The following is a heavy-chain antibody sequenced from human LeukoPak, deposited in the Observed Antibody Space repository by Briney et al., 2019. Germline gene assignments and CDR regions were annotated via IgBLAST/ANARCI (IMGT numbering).Heavy chain of an antibody. CDR2: ISSSSSTI. D-gene: IGHD6-13*01. CDR3: ASEEGYSSSWPLGYFDY. J-gene: IGHJ4*02. V-gene: IGHV3-48*01. Sequence: PGGSLRLSCAASGFTFSSYSMNWVRQAPGKGLEWVSYISSSSSTIYYADSVKGRFTISRDNSKNTLYLQMNSLRAEDTAVYYCASEEGYSSSWPLGYFDYWGQGTLVTVSS. CDR1: GFTFSSYS.